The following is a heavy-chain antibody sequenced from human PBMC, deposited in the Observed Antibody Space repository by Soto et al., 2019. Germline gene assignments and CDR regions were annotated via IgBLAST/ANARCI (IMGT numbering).Heavy chain of an antibody. CDR1: GYTLTELS. J-gene: IGHJ6*02. CDR2: FDPEDGET. V-gene: IGHV1-24*01. D-gene: IGHD2-15*01. CDR3: AILKATPDV. Sequence: GASVKVSCKVSGYTLTELSMHWVRQAPGKGLEWMGGFDPEDGETIYAQKFQGRVTMTRDTSTSTVYMELSSLRSEDTAVYYCAILKATPDVWGQGTTVTVSS.